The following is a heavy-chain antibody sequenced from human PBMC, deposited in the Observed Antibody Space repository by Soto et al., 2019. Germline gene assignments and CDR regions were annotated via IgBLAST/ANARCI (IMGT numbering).Heavy chain of an antibody. CDR2: IYYSGST. D-gene: IGHD3-16*01. J-gene: IGHJ6*01. CDR1: GGSIVTHY. V-gene: IGHV4-59*11. CDR3: ARERPDYDYVWGSYTYNYGMDV. Sequence: TLSLTCTVSGGSIVTHYWSLVRQTPGKGLELIGYIYYSGSTNYNPSLKSRVTISVDTSKNQFSLKLSSVTAADTAVYSCARERPDYDYVWGSYTYNYGMDVWGQGTTVTVSS.